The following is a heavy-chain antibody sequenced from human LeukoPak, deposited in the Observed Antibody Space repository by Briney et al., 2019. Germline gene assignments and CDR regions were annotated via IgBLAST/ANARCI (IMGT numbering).Heavy chain of an antibody. CDR3: AIDPNYYDSSGYYASADY. Sequence: PGRSLRLSCAASGFTFSSYGMHWVRQAPGKGLEWVAVISYDGSNKYYADSVKGRFTISRDNSKNTPYLQMNSLRAEDTAVYYCAIDPNYYDSSGYYASADYWGQGTLVTVSS. CDR1: GFTFSSYG. J-gene: IGHJ4*02. CDR2: ISYDGSNK. D-gene: IGHD3-22*01. V-gene: IGHV3-30*03.